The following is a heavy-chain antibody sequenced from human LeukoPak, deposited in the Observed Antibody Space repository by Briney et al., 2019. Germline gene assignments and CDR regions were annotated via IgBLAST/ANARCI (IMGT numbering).Heavy chain of an antibody. CDR1: GFTFNTYS. V-gene: IGHV3-48*04. CDR3: ARGRDLFDS. Sequence: GESLRLSCVASGFTFNTYSMNWFRQAPGKGLEWISYISSSSATIYYADSVKGRFTISSDNAKNSLYLQMNSLRAEDTAVYYCARGRDLFDSWGQGTLVIVSS. J-gene: IGHJ4*02. CDR2: ISSSSATI.